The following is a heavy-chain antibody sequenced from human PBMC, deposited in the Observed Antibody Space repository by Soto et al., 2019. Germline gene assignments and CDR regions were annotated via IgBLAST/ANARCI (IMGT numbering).Heavy chain of an antibody. CDR2: VYDNVSN. CDR3: ARGDGGSYPPFLRY. D-gene: IGHD1-26*01. CDR1: GGSISGYF. Sequence: QVQLQESGPGLVKPSETLSLTCTVSGGSISGYFCTWIRQPPGKGLEWIGYVYDNVSNNYNPSLKSRVTISVDTSKNQFSLKLSSVTAADTAFYYCARGDGGSYPPFLRYWGQGTLVTVSS. V-gene: IGHV4-59*01. J-gene: IGHJ4*02.